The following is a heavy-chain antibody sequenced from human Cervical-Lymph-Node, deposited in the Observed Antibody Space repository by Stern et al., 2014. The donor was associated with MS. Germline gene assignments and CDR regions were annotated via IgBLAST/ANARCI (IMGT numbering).Heavy chain of an antibody. CDR3: ARWAYNWDFDY. CDR2: ISVYNGNT. Sequence: QVQLVQSGAEVKKPGAPVKVSCKASGYTFTRYDIAWVRQAPGQGLEWMGWISVYNGNTEYAQKLQGRVTMTRDTSTNTAYMELTSLISDDTAVYYCARWAYNWDFDYWGQGTLVTVSS. J-gene: IGHJ4*02. V-gene: IGHV1-18*01. D-gene: IGHD1-20*01. CDR1: GYTFTRYD.